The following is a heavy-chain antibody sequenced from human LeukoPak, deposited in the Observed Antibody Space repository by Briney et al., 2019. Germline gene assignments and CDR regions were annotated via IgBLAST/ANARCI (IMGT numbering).Heavy chain of an antibody. CDR1: GFTFSSYA. J-gene: IGHJ4*02. V-gene: IGHV3-30*04. D-gene: IGHD3-10*01. Sequence: PGGSLRLSCAASGFTFSSYAMHWVRQAPGKGLEWVAVISYDGSNKYYADSVKGQFTISRDNSKNTLYLQMNSLRAEDTAVYYCARGYGSGSYLDYWGQGTLVTVSS. CDR2: ISYDGSNK. CDR3: ARGYGSGSYLDY.